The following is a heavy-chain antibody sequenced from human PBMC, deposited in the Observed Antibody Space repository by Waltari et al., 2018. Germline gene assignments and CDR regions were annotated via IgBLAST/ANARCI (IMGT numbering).Heavy chain of an antibody. CDR3: ARDKRELLRGRGFDY. J-gene: IGHJ4*02. V-gene: IGHV4-39*07. CDR1: GGSISSSSYY. D-gene: IGHD1-26*01. Sequence: QLQLQESGPGLVKPSETLSLTCTVSGGSISSSSYYWGWIRQPPGKGLEWIGSIYYSGSTYYNPSLKSRVTISVDTSKNQFSLKLSSVTAADTAVYYCARDKRELLRGRGFDYWGQGTLVTVSS. CDR2: IYYSGST.